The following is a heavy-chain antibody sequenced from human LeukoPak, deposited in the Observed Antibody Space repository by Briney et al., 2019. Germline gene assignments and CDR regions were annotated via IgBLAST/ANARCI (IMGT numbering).Heavy chain of an antibody. Sequence: SETLSLTCAVCGGSFSGYYWSWIRQPPGKGLEWIGEINHSGSTNYNPSLKSRVTISVDTSKNQFSLKLSSVPAADTAVYYCARVPKSRYGFSWGLAFDYWGQGTLVTVSS. J-gene: IGHJ4*02. CDR3: ARVPKSRYGFSWGLAFDY. V-gene: IGHV4-34*01. CDR2: INHSGST. D-gene: IGHD5-18*01. CDR1: GGSFSGYY.